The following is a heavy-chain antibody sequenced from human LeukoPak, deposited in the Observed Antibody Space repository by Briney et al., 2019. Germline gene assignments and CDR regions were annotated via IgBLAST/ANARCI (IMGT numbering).Heavy chain of an antibody. J-gene: IGHJ4*02. CDR3: AKGTYYYDSSGYYHDY. Sequence: GGSLRLSCAASGFTFSSYGMHWVRQAPGKGLEWVAFIRYDGSNKYYADSVKGRFTISRDNSKNTLYLQMNSLRAEDTAVYYCAKGTYYYDSSGYYHDYWGQGTLVTVSS. CDR2: IRYDGSNK. V-gene: IGHV3-30*02. D-gene: IGHD3-22*01. CDR1: GFTFSSYG.